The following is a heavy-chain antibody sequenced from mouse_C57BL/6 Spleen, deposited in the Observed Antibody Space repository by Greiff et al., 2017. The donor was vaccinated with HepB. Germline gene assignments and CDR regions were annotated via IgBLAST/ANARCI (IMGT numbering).Heavy chain of an antibody. CDR1: GFTFSSYG. J-gene: IGHJ4*01. CDR2: ISSGGSYT. CDR3: ASYDYDEGLYAMDY. Sequence: DVHLVESGGDLVKPGGSLKLSCAASGFTFSSYGMSWVRQTPDKRLEWVATISSGGSYTYYPDSVKGRFTISRDNAKNTLYLQMSSLKSEDTAMYYCASYDYDEGLYAMDYWGQGTSVTVSS. V-gene: IGHV5-6*01. D-gene: IGHD2-4*01.